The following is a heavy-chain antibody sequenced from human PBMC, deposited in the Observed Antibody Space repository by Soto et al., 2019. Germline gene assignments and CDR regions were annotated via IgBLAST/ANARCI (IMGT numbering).Heavy chain of an antibody. CDR3: ARGSEAWVDP. CDR1: GGSVSSSY. V-gene: IGHV4-59*02. CDR2: VYSTEIT. J-gene: IGHJ5*02. Sequence: YVTLSLSCNFSGGSVSSSYWIWIRQPPGKGLEWIGYVYSTEITNYNPSLKSRVAMSIDTSKNQFSLKVRSVTAADTAVYYCARGSEAWVDPWGQGTLVTGSS.